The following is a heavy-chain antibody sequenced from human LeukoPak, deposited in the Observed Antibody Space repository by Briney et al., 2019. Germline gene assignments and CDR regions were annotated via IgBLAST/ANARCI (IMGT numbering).Heavy chain of an antibody. CDR2: ISAYNGNT. CDR3: ARDHRQGDGSDWYFDL. J-gene: IGHJ2*01. CDR1: GYTFTSYG. D-gene: IGHD5-24*01. Sequence: ASVKVSCKASGYTFTSYGISWVRQAPGQGLEWMGWISAYNGNTNYAQKLQGRVTMTADTSTSTAYMELRSLRSDDTAVYYCARDHRQGDGSDWYFDLWGRGTLVTVSS. V-gene: IGHV1-18*01.